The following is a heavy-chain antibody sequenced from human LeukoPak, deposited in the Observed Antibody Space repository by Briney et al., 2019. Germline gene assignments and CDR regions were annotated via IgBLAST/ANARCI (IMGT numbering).Heavy chain of an antibody. Sequence: SETLSLTCAVSGYSISSTNWWAWVRQPPGKGLEWIGYIHHSGTTYYNSSLTGRVTMSVDTSKNQFSLKLSSVTAVDTAVYYCARYSGSEGWFDPWGQGTLVTVSS. CDR2: IHHSGTT. J-gene: IGHJ5*02. V-gene: IGHV4-28*01. CDR1: GYSISSTNW. D-gene: IGHD1-26*01. CDR3: ARYSGSEGWFDP.